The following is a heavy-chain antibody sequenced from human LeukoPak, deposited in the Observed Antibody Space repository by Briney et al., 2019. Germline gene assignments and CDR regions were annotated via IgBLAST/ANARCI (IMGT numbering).Heavy chain of an antibody. CDR3: AKVDRGDYSSSPVPYYNYYMNV. CDR2: ISSSSSLI. V-gene: IGHV3-21*01. D-gene: IGHD6-13*01. Sequence: GGSLRLSCAASGFTFSYYSMNWVRQAPGRGLEWVSCISSSSSLIFYSDSVRGRFTTSRDNAKNLLYLHMNSLRVEDTAVYYCAKVDRGDYSSSPVPYYNYYMNVWGKGTTVTVSS. CDR1: GFTFSYYS. J-gene: IGHJ6*03.